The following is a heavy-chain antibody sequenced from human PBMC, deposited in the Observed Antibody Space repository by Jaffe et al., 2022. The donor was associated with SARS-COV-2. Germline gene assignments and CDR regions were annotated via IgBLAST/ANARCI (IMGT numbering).Heavy chain of an antibody. V-gene: IGHV4-39*01. CDR3: ARHWGMDYYYMDV. Sequence: QLQLQESGPGLVKPSETLSLTCTVSGGSISSTSYYWGWIRQPPGKGLEWIGSMYYSGSTYYNPSLKSRVTISVDTSKNQFSLRLSSVTAADTAVYYCARHWGMDYYYMDVWGKGTTVTVSS. CDR1: GGSISSTSYY. CDR2: MYYSGST. D-gene: IGHD3-16*01. J-gene: IGHJ6*03.